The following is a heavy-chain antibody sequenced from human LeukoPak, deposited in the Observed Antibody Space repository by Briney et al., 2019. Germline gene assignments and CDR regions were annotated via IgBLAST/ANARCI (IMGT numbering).Heavy chain of an antibody. J-gene: IGHJ3*02. Sequence: TGGSLRLSCAASGFTFSDYYMSWIRQAPGKGLEWVSYISSSGSTIYYADSVKGRFTISRDSAKNSLHLQMNSLRAEDTAVYYCARAYDYWRTGDAFDIWGQGTMVTVSS. CDR3: ARAYDYWRTGDAFDI. CDR1: GFTFSDYY. CDR2: ISSSGSTI. D-gene: IGHD3-16*01. V-gene: IGHV3-11*04.